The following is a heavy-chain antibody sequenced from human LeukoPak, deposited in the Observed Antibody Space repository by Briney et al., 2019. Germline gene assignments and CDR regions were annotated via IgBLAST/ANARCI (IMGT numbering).Heavy chain of an antibody. CDR3: ARGPYSSGSSADY. D-gene: IGHD6-19*01. CDR2: ISSSDTYT. Sequence: GGFLRLSCAASGFTFSDYYMSWIRQAPGKGLEWVSYISSSDTYTNYADSVRGRFTISRDNAKNSLYLQMNSLRAEDTAVYYCARGPYSSGSSADYWGQGTLVTVSS. CDR1: GFTFSDYY. V-gene: IGHV3-11*06. J-gene: IGHJ4*02.